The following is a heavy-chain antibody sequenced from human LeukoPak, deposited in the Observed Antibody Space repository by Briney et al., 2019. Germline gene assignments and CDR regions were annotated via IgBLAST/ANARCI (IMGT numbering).Heavy chain of an antibody. CDR1: GGSFSGYY. Sequence: SETLSLTCAVYGGSFSGYYWSWIRQPPGKGLEWIGETHHSGSTDYKPSLKSRVAISVDPSKSQFSLKLYSVTAADTAVYYCARGTDAYKTGNSWGQGTLVTVSS. CDR2: THHSGST. D-gene: IGHD1-14*01. CDR3: ARGTDAYKTGNS. V-gene: IGHV4-34*01. J-gene: IGHJ4*02.